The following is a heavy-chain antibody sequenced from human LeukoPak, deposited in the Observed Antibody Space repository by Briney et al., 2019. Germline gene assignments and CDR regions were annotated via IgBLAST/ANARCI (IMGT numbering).Heavy chain of an antibody. CDR2: INHSGST. J-gene: IGHJ4*02. CDR1: GGSFSGCY. V-gene: IGHV4-34*01. CDR3: ARGYGSGSYYVF. D-gene: IGHD3-10*01. Sequence: PSETLSLTCAVYGGSFSGCYWSWIRQPPGKGLEWIGEINHSGSTNYNPSLKSRVTMSVDTSKNQFSLKVRSVTAADTAVYYCARGYGSGSYYVFWGQGTLVTVSS.